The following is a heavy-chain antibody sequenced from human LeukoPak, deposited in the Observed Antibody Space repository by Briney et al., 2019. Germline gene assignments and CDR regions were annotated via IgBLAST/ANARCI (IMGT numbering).Heavy chain of an antibody. Sequence: ASVKVSCKASGYTFTSYGINWVRQATGQGPEWMGWMNPNSGNTGYAQKFQGRVTITRNTSISTAYMELSSLRSEDTAVYYCARGLSPLWGGATDAFDIWGQGTMVTVSS. D-gene: IGHD3-16*01. CDR2: MNPNSGNT. CDR1: GYTFTSYG. J-gene: IGHJ3*02. CDR3: ARGLSPLWGGATDAFDI. V-gene: IGHV1-8*03.